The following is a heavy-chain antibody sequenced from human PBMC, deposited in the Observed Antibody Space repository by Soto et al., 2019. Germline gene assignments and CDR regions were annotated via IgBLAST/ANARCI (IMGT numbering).Heavy chain of an antibody. CDR2: IIPLFGTA. D-gene: IGHD1-20*01. CDR3: ATELCDNPASPFDS. CDR1: GVTFSSET. Sequence: QVQLVQSGAEVKKPGSSVKVSCKASGVTFSSETISWVRQAPGQGLEWVGGIIPLFGTANYAQKFQGRVTITADESTSTLYIELSSLRSDDTGVYYFATELCDNPASPFDSWGQGNLVTVSS. V-gene: IGHV1-69*01. J-gene: IGHJ4*02.